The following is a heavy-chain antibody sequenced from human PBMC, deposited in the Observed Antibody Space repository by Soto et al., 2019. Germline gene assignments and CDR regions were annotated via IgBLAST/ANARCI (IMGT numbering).Heavy chain of an antibody. CDR2: IYYSGST. V-gene: IGHV4-39*01. D-gene: IGHD2-21*01. J-gene: IGHJ4*02. CDR3: ASLVRPPYGYYFDY. Sequence: QLQLQESGPGLVKPSETLSLTCTVSGGSISSSSYYWGWIRQPPGKGLEWIGSIYYSGSTYYNPSLKSRVTISVDTSKNQFSLKLSSVTAADTAVYYCASLVRPPYGYYFDYWGQGTLVTVSS. CDR1: GGSISSSSYY.